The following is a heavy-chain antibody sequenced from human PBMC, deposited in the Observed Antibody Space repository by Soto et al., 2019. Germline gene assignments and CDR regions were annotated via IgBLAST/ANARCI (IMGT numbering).Heavy chain of an antibody. CDR2: ISGGGGRT. CDR1: GFTFTNYD. J-gene: IGHJ4*02. V-gene: IGHV3-23*01. CDR3: ATGALASGGYDLDY. Sequence: GGSLRLSCSASGFTFTNYDINWVRQAPWKGLEWVSSISGGGGRTYYADSVKGRCAISRDNSENTLFLQLNGLRSEDTAVYYCATGALASGGYDLDYWGPGTLVTVSS. D-gene: IGHD5-12*01.